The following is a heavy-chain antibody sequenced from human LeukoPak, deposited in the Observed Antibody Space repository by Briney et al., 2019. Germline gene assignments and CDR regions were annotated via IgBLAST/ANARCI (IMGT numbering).Heavy chain of an antibody. D-gene: IGHD6-19*01. J-gene: IGHJ5*02. CDR2: ISYDGSNK. Sequence: SGGSLRLSCAASGFTFSSYGMHWVRQAPGKGLEWVAVISYDGSNKYYADSVKGRFTISRDNSKNTLYLQMNSLRAEDTAVYYCARDTHSSGWLPWGQGTLVTVSS. CDR1: GFTFSSYG. CDR3: ARDTHSSGWLP. V-gene: IGHV3-30*03.